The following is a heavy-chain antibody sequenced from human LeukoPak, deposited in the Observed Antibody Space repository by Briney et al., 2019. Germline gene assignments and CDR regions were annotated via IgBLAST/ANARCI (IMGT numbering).Heavy chain of an antibody. CDR3: AREILGYMDV. CDR2: IRQDGNEI. Sequence: GGSLRLSCTASGFTFSNYWMRWVRQAPGKGLEWVAAIRQDGNEIYYADSVKARFTVSRDNTKKSLYLQMNSLRAEDTAVYYCAREILGYMDVWGKGTTVTVSS. J-gene: IGHJ6*03. V-gene: IGHV3-7*01. D-gene: IGHD2/OR15-2a*01. CDR1: GFTFSNYW.